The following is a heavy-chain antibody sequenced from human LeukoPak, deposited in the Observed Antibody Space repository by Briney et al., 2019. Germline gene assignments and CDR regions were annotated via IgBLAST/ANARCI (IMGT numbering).Heavy chain of an antibody. CDR2: IRANSGGT. Sequence: AAVKVSCKTSGYTFTVYYLHWVRQAPGQGLEWMGWIRANSGGTKNAQKFQGRVTMTRDTSISTAYMKLNRLTSDDTAVYYCATYSNSTLQYYYGLDVWGQGTTVTVSS. D-gene: IGHD6-6*01. J-gene: IGHJ6*02. CDR1: GYTFTVYY. CDR3: ATYSNSTLQYYYGLDV. V-gene: IGHV1-2*02.